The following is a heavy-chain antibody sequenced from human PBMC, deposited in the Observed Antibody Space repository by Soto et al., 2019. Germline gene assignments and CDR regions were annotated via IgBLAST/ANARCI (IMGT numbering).Heavy chain of an antibody. D-gene: IGHD5-18*01. CDR1: GGTFSSYT. J-gene: IGHJ6*03. CDR2: IIPILGIA. V-gene: IGHV1-69*02. Sequence: SVKVSCKASGGTFSSYTISWVRQAPGQGLEWMGRIIPILGIANYAQKFQGRVTITADKSTSTAYMELSSLRSDDTAVYYCARGCLLGWCCYSSSQYLDVCPKRPTFTLAS. CDR3: ARGCLLGWCCYSSSQYLDV.